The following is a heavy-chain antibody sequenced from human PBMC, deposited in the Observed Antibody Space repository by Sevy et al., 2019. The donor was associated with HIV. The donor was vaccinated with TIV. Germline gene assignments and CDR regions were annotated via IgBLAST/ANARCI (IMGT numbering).Heavy chain of an antibody. D-gene: IGHD1-26*01. Sequence: SETLSLTCTVSDGSITSLYWNWIRQPPGKGLEWIANIYYNGHINYNPSLKSRVTLSLDTYKNPFSLRLSSVTAADTAMYYCAGENAWGRGYSWGQGTLVTVSS. CDR1: DGSITSLY. CDR3: AGENAWGRGYS. V-gene: IGHV4-59*08. J-gene: IGHJ4*02. CDR2: IYYNGHI.